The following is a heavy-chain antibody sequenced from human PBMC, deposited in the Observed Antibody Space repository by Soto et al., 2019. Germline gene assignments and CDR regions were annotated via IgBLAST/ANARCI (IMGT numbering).Heavy chain of an antibody. CDR3: ARGAGKLEREGDYFDY. V-gene: IGHV1-46*01. J-gene: IGHJ4*02. CDR1: GYTFTSYY. D-gene: IGHD1-1*01. Sequence: ASVKVSCKASGYTFTSYYMHWVRQAPGQGLEWMGIINPSGGSTSYAQKFQGRVTMTRDTSTSTVYMELSSLRSEDTAVYYCARGAGKLEREGDYFDYWGQGTLVTVSS. CDR2: INPSGGST.